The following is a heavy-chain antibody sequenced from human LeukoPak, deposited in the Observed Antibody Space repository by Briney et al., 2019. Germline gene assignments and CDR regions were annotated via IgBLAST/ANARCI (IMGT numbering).Heavy chain of an antibody. D-gene: IGHD3-10*01. Sequence: GASVKVSCKASGYTFTSYGISWVRQAPGQGLEWMGWISAYNGNTNYAQKLQGRVTMTTDTSTSTAYMELRSLRSDDTAVYYCARIGLLGGNTMVRGVPNYYYMDVWGKGTTVTISS. V-gene: IGHV1-18*01. CDR1: GYTFTSYG. CDR2: ISAYNGNT. J-gene: IGHJ6*03. CDR3: ARIGLLGGNTMVRGVPNYYYMDV.